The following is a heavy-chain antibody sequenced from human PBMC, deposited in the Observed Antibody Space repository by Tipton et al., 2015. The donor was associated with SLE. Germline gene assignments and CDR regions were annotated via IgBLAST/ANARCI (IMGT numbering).Heavy chain of an antibody. V-gene: IGHV4-39*07. D-gene: IGHD3-3*01. CDR1: GGYISSSSYY. J-gene: IGHJ6*03. Sequence: TLSLTCTVSGGYISSSSYYWGWIRQPPGKGLEWIGSIYYSGGTYYNPSLKSQVTISVDTSKNQFSLKVSTVTAANTAVYYCARESNYDFGSGNSDSFYFNDVGGKGTAIAVSS. CDR2: IYYSGGT. CDR3: ARESNYDFGSGNSDSFYFNDV.